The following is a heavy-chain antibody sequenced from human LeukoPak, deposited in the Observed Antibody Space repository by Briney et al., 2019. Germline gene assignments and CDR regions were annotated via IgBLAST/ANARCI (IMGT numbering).Heavy chain of an antibody. CDR2: ISYDGSNK. V-gene: IGHV3-30-3*01. Sequence: GGSLRLSCAASGFTFSSFAMHWVRQAPGKGLEWVAVISYDGSNKNNADSVKGRFTISRDNPKNTLYLQMNSLRAEDTAVYYCAGGWNNDYWGQGTLVTVSS. D-gene: IGHD1/OR15-1a*01. CDR3: AGGWNNDY. J-gene: IGHJ4*02. CDR1: GFTFSSFA.